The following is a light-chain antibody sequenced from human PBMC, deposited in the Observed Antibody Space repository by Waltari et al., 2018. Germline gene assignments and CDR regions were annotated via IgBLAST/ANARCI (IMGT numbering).Light chain of an antibody. CDR3: QRYDDFPIT. J-gene: IGKJ5*01. V-gene: IGKV1-33*01. CDR1: HDIDYF. Sequence: DIQMTQSPSSLSASLGDRVTITCRASHDIDYFLSWYQQRPGKAPKLLIYGASNLETGVSSRFSGSGSGTDFSFTISSLQPEDIATYYCQRYDDFPITFGQGTRLEIK. CDR2: GAS.